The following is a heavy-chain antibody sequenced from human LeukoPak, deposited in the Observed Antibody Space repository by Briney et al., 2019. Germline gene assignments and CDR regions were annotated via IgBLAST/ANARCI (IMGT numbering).Heavy chain of an antibody. D-gene: IGHD4-17*01. Sequence: GGSLRLSCAAYGFTFSSYEMNWVRQAPGKGLEWVSYISSSGSTIYYADSVKGRFTISRDNAKNSLYLQMNSLRAEDTAVYYCAGGHTVTTIYYYYYYGMDVWGQGTTVTVSS. CDR1: GFTFSSYE. CDR2: ISSSGSTI. CDR3: AGGHTVTTIYYYYYYGMDV. J-gene: IGHJ6*02. V-gene: IGHV3-48*03.